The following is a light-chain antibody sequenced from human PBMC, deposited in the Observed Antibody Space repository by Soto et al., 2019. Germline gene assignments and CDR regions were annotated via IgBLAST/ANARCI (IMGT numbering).Light chain of an antibody. J-gene: IGLJ1*01. CDR2: DVT. Sequence: QSALTQPRSVSGSPGQSVTISCTGTSSDVGGYNYVSWYQQHPGKAPKLMIYDVTRRPSGVPDRFSGSKSGNTASLTISGLQAEDEADYYCCSNAGSYTFVFGAGTKVT. V-gene: IGLV2-11*01. CDR1: SSDVGGYNY. CDR3: CSNAGSYTFV.